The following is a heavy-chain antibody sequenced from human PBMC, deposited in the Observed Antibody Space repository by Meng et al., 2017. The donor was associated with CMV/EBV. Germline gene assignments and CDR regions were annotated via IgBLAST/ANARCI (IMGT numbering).Heavy chain of an antibody. CDR2: INHSGST. CDR1: GGTFSGYY. Sequence: LICAGFGGTFSGYYWSWTRPPPGKGLEWIGEINHSGSTNYTPSLKSRVTISVDTSKNQFSLKLSSVTAADTAVYYCARGRQRKFDPWGQGTLVTVSS. CDR3: ARGRQRKFDP. J-gene: IGHJ5*02. D-gene: IGHD2-2*01. V-gene: IGHV4-34*01.